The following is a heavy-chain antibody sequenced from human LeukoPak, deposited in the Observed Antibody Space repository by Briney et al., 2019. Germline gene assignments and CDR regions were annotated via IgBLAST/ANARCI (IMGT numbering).Heavy chain of an antibody. CDR3: ARRPYSNYEFDY. Sequence: SETLSLTCTVSGGSLSDNYWSWIRQPPGRGLEWIGYIYPSGSTSYDPSLKSRATISIDTSKNLFSLRLTSVTAADSAVYYCARRPYSNYEFDYWGQGTLVTVSS. CDR1: GGSLSDNY. CDR2: IYPSGST. V-gene: IGHV4-4*09. D-gene: IGHD4-11*01. J-gene: IGHJ4*02.